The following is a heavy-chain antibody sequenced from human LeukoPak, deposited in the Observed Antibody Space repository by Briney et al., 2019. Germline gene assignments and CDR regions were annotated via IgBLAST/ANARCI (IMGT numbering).Heavy chain of an antibody. D-gene: IGHD2-2*02. Sequence: GGSLRLSCAASGFTFSSYAMSWVRQAPGKGLEWVSAISGSGGSTYYADSVKGRFTISRDNSKNTLYLQMNSLRAEDTAVYYCARDRGNEYCSSTSCYIPYYFDYWGQGTLVTVSS. V-gene: IGHV3-23*01. CDR3: ARDRGNEYCSSTSCYIPYYFDY. J-gene: IGHJ4*02. CDR2: ISGSGGST. CDR1: GFTFSSYA.